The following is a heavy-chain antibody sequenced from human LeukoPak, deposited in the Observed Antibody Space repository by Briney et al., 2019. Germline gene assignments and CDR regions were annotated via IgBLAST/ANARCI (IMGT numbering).Heavy chain of an antibody. Sequence: PGGSLRLSCAASGFTFSNYGMHWVRQAPGKGLEWVAVIWYDGSNKYYADSVKGRFTISRDNSMNTLYLQMDSLGAEDTAVYYCAKDSGLTSWRYLDHWGQGTLVTVSS. CDR1: GFTFSNYG. J-gene: IGHJ5*02. CDR2: IWYDGSNK. CDR3: AKDSGLTSWRYLDH. D-gene: IGHD3-10*01. V-gene: IGHV3-33*06.